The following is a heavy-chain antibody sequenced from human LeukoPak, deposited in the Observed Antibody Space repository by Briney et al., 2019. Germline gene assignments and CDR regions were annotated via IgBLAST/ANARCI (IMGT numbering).Heavy chain of an antibody. Sequence: PGRSLRLSCAASGFTFSTSAMHWVRQAPGKGLEWVAVISYDENNKYYADSVKGRFTISRDNSKNTLYLQMNSLRAEDTAVYYCAKPPPRSRLALVRGPHGDYWGQGTLVTVSS. CDR1: GFTFSTSA. J-gene: IGHJ4*02. D-gene: IGHD3-10*01. CDR3: AKPPPRSRLALVRGPHGDY. V-gene: IGHV3-30*04. CDR2: ISYDENNK.